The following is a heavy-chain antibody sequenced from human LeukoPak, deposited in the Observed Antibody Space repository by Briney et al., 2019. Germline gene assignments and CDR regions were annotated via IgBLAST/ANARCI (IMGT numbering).Heavy chain of an antibody. Sequence: GASVTVSCKASGYTFTSYAMHWVRQAPGQRLEWMGWINAGNGNTKYSQKFQGRVTITRDTSASTAYMELSSLRSEDTAVYYCARDRDYYDSSGYYFDYWGQGTLVTVSS. CDR3: ARDRDYYDSSGYYFDY. V-gene: IGHV1-3*01. CDR1: GYTFTSYA. CDR2: INAGNGNT. J-gene: IGHJ4*02. D-gene: IGHD3-22*01.